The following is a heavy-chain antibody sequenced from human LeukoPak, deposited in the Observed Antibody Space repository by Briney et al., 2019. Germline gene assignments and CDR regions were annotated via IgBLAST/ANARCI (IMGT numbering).Heavy chain of an antibody. CDR2: FDPEDGET. D-gene: IGHD4-17*01. Sequence: ASVKVSCKVSGYTLTELSMQRVRQAPGKRLEWMGGFDPEDGETMYAQKFPGRVTMTEDTSTATATLEMCSLRSEDTAVYYCAIYGGPEPYAFDIWGQGTMVTVSS. J-gene: IGHJ3*02. CDR3: AIYGGPEPYAFDI. V-gene: IGHV1-24*01. CDR1: GYTLTELS.